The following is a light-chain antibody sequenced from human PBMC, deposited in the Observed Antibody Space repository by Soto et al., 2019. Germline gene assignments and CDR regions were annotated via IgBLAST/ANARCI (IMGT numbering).Light chain of an antibody. J-gene: IGKJ2*01. V-gene: IGKV3-20*01. Sequence: EIVLTQSPGTLSLSPGERATLSCRASQSVSNSNLAWFQQKPGQAPRLLIHGASSRATGTPDRFSGSESGTDFTLTISRLEPEDCAVYYCQQYGSSPYTFGQGTKLQIK. CDR2: GAS. CDR1: QSVSNSN. CDR3: QQYGSSPYT.